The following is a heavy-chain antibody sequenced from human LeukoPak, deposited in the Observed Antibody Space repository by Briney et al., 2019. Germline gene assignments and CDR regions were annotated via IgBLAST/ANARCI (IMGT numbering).Heavy chain of an antibody. V-gene: IGHV4-34*01. CDR3: ARGLPRVRRVGANTNWFDP. D-gene: IGHD1-26*01. J-gene: IGHJ5*02. CDR2: INHSGST. CDR1: GFTFSSYA. Sequence: PGGSLRLSCAASGFTFSSYAMNWVRQPPGKGLEWIGEINHSGSTNYNPSLKSRVTISVDTSKNQFSLKLSSVTAADTAVYYCARGLPRVRRVGANTNWFDPWGQGTLVTVSS.